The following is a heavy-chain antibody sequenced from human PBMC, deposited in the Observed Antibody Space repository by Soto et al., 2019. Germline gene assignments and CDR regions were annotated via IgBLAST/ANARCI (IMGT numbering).Heavy chain of an antibody. CDR3: ARVPYYYDSSGYYFDY. Sequence: GGSLRLSCAASGFTFSSYWMSWVRKAPGKGLEWVANIKQDGSEKYYVDSVKGRFTISRDNAKNSRYLQMNSLRAEDTAVYYCARVPYYYDSSGYYFDYWGQGTLVTVSS. CDR2: IKQDGSEK. V-gene: IGHV3-7*03. D-gene: IGHD3-22*01. CDR1: GFTFSSYW. J-gene: IGHJ4*02.